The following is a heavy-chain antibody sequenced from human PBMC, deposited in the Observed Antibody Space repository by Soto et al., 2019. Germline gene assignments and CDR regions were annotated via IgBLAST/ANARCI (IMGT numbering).Heavy chain of an antibody. CDR1: GGSISSGGYY. V-gene: IGHV4-31*03. Sequence: SETLSLTCTVSGGSISSGGYYWSWIRQHPGKGLEWIGYIYYSGSTYYNPSLKSRVTISVDTSKNQFSLKLSSVTAADTAVYYCARDDSSGYIVWGQGTLVTVS. D-gene: IGHD3-22*01. CDR3: ARDDSSGYIV. J-gene: IGHJ4*02. CDR2: IYYSGST.